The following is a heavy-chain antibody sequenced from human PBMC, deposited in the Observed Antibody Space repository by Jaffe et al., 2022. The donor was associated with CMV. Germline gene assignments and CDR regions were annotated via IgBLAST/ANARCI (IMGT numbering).Heavy chain of an antibody. V-gene: IGHV3-49*04. CDR1: GFTFGDYA. D-gene: IGHD7-27*01. J-gene: IGHJ4*02. CDR2: IRSKAYGGTT. CDR3: TQGDVKDWGFDY. Sequence: EVQLVESGGGLVQPGRSLRLSCTASGFTFGDYAMSWVRQAPGKGLEWVGFIRSKAYGGTTEYAASVKGRFTISRDDSKSIAYLQMNSLKTEDTAVYYCTQGDVKDWGFDYWGQGTLVTVSS.